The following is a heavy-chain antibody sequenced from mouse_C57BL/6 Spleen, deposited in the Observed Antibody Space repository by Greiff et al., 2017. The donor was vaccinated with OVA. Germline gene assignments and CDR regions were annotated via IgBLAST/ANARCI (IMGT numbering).Heavy chain of an antibody. CDR1: GFNIKDYY. D-gene: IGHD1-1*01. CDR3: ARPLGSSYGYFDV. CDR2: IDPEDGET. V-gene: IGHV14-2*01. Sequence: VQLQQSGAELVKPGASVKLSCTASGFNIKDYYMHWVKQRTEQGLEWIGRIDPEDGETKYAPKFQGKATITADTSSNTAYMQLSSLTSEDSAVYYCARPLGSSYGYFDVWGTGTTVTVSS. J-gene: IGHJ1*03.